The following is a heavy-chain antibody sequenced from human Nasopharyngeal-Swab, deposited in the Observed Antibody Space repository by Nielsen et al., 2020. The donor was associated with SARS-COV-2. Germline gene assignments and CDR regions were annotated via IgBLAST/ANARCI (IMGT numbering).Heavy chain of an antibody. V-gene: IGHV1-18*01. CDR3: ARGEIVVVPAASYYYYYGMDV. CDR2: ISAYNGNT. CDR1: GYTFTSYG. D-gene: IGHD2-2*01. J-gene: IGHJ6*02. Sequence: ASVKVSCKASGYTFTSYGISWVRQAPGQWLEWMGWISAYNGNTNYAQKLQGRVTMTTDTSTSTAYMELRILRSDNTAVYYCARGEIVVVPAASYYYYYGMDVWGQGTTVTVSS.